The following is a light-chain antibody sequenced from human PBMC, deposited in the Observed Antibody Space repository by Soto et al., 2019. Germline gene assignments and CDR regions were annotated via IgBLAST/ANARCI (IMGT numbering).Light chain of an antibody. J-gene: IGKJ1*01. Sequence: DIQMTQSPSTLSASVGDRVTITCRASQSIGRWLAWYQQKPGKAPKLLIYKASTLESGVPSRFSGSGSGTEFSLTITSLQTDEFATYYCERYNSDSWTCGQGTRWIS. CDR2: KAS. CDR3: ERYNSDSWT. V-gene: IGKV1-5*03. CDR1: QSIGRW.